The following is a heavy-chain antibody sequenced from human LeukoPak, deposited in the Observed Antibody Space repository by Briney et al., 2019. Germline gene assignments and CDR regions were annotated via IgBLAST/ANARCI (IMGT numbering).Heavy chain of an antibody. CDR1: GFTFTNAW. CDR3: ITGHY. V-gene: IGHV3-15*01. Sequence: GGSLRLSCAASGFTFTNAWMHWVRQAPGRGLEWVGRIKSNPEGGTTEYAAAVKGRFTISRDDSKNTMNLQMSSLKTEDTGLYYCITGHYWGQGTLVTVSS. CDR2: IKSNPEGGTT. J-gene: IGHJ4*02.